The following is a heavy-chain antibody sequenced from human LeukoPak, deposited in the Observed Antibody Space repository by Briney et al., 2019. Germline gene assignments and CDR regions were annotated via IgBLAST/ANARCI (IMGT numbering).Heavy chain of an antibody. CDR1: GFTFSSYS. Sequence: GGSLRLSCAASGFTFSSYSMIWVRQAPGKGLEWVSAISGGGGHTFYADSVKGRVTTSRDNSKNTLYLQMNNVRAEDTAVYYCAKRVADESSSWYIDMWGQGTMVSVSS. V-gene: IGHV3-23*01. J-gene: IGHJ3*02. CDR3: AKRVADESSSWYIDM. D-gene: IGHD6-13*01. CDR2: ISGGGGHT.